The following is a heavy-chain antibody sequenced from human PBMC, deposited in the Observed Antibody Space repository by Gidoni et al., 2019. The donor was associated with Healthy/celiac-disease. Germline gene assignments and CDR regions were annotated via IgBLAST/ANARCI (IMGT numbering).Heavy chain of an antibody. CDR3: ARDRGLIRGIDAFDI. V-gene: IGHV3-7*01. CDR1: GFTFSSYG. J-gene: IGHJ3*02. Sequence: EVQLVESGGGLVQPGESLRLSCAASGFTFSSYGMSWVRQAPGKGLEWVANIKQDGSEKYYVDSVKGRFTISRDNAKNSLYLQMNSLRAEDTAVYYCARDRGLIRGIDAFDIWGQGTMVTVSS. D-gene: IGHD6-13*01. CDR2: IKQDGSEK.